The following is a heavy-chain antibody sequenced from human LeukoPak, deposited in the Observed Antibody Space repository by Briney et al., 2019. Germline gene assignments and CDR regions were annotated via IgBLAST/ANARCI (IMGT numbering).Heavy chain of an antibody. CDR3: AKALEQETVIALDS. CDR1: GLTFSTYA. Sequence: GGSLRLSCAASGLTFSTYAMGWVRQAPGKGLEWVSAISGSGGSTYYADSVKGRFTISRDNSKNTLYLQMNSLRAEDTSIYFCAKALEQETVIALDSWGQGTLVTVSS. V-gene: IGHV3-23*01. D-gene: IGHD6-13*01. CDR2: ISGSGGST. J-gene: IGHJ4*02.